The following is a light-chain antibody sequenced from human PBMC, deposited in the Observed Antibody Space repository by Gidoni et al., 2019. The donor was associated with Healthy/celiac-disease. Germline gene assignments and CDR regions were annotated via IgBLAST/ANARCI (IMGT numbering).Light chain of an antibody. CDR2: DAS. V-gene: IGKV3-11*01. Sequence: EIVLTQSPATLSLSPGERATLSCRASQSVSSYLAWYQQKPGQAPRLLIYDASNRATGIPARCSGSGSGTDFTLTISSLEPEDFAVYYCQQRSNWPTWTFGQGTKVEIE. CDR1: QSVSSY. CDR3: QQRSNWPTWT. J-gene: IGKJ1*01.